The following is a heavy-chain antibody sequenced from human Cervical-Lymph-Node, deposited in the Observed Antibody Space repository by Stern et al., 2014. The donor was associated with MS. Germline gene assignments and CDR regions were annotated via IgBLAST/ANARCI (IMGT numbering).Heavy chain of an antibody. Sequence: QLQLQESGPGLVKPSQTLSLTCTVSGGSISSGSYYWSWIRQPAGKGLEWIGRIYTSGSPNYNPSLKSRVTISVDTSQNQFSLNLGSVTAADTAVYYCARWARDLSAFDYWGQGTLVTVSS. CDR2: IYTSGSP. J-gene: IGHJ4*02. CDR3: ARWARDLSAFDY. V-gene: IGHV4-61*02. D-gene: IGHD3-16*02. CDR1: GGSISSGSYY.